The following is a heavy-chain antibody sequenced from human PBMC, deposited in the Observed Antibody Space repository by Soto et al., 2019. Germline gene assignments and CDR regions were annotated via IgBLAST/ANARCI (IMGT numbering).Heavy chain of an antibody. CDR3: ARGTVYYCPNDKCGFVFDH. V-gene: IGHV4-31*03. Sequence: QVQLQESGSGLLKPSQTLSLDCSVSGDSLRRGFHHWSWIRQTPGKGLQLIGYIDTNGDNHYDPALRNRLNMSIVTTESRFSLKVTSVTAADTAVYYCARGTVYYCPNDKCGFVFDHWGQGALVTVTS. D-gene: IGHD2-8*01. CDR2: IDTNGDN. CDR1: GDSLRRGFHH. J-gene: IGHJ4*02.